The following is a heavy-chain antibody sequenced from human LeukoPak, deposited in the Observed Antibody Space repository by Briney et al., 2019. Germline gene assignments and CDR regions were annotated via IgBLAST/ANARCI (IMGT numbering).Heavy chain of an antibody. Sequence: ASVKVSCKGSGYTFTGYYIHWVREAPGQGLEWMGWINPDSGGTNYAQKFQGGVSMTRDTSISTAYMELSRLRSDDTAVYYCARDGLGGSGAFDIWGQGTMVTVSS. V-gene: IGHV1-2*02. D-gene: IGHD3-16*01. CDR3: ARDGLGGSGAFDI. CDR1: GYTFTGYY. CDR2: INPDSGGT. J-gene: IGHJ3*02.